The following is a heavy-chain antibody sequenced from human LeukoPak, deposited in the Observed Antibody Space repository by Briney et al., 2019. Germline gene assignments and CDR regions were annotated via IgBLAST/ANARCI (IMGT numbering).Heavy chain of an antibody. CDR3: ARETPGRPCAT. Sequence: GGSLRLSCAASGFTVSSYYMSWVRQAPGKGLEWVSSISSSSSYIYYADSVKGRFTISRDNAKNSLYLQMNSLRAEDTAVYYCARETPGRPCATWGQGTLVTVSS. V-gene: IGHV3-21*01. D-gene: IGHD3-10*01. CDR1: GFTVSSYY. J-gene: IGHJ5*02. CDR2: ISSSSSYI.